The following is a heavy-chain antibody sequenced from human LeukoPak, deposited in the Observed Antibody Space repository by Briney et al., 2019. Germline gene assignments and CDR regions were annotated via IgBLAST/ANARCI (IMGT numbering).Heavy chain of an antibody. CDR1: GGSFSGYY. CDR2: INHSGST. D-gene: IGHD5-12*01. CDR3: ARATYSGYEYFDY. Sequence: KPSETLSLTCAVYGGSFSGYYWSWIRQPPGKGLEWIGDINHSGSTNYNPSLKSRVTISVDTSKNQFSLKLSSVTAADTAVYYCARATYSGYEYFDYWGQGTLVTVSS. J-gene: IGHJ4*02. V-gene: IGHV4-34*01.